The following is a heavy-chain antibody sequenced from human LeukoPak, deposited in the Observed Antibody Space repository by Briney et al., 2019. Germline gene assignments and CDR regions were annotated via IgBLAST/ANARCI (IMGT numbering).Heavy chain of an antibody. V-gene: IGHV3-30*03. CDR3: ARGIRFDY. Sequence: GGSLRLSCAASGFTFSSYGMHWVRQAPGKGLEWVAVISYDGSHKYYADSVKGRFTISRDNSKNTLYLQMGSLRAEDMAVYYCARGIRFDYWGQGTLVTVSS. D-gene: IGHD2-21*01. J-gene: IGHJ4*02. CDR1: GFTFSSYG. CDR2: ISYDGSHK.